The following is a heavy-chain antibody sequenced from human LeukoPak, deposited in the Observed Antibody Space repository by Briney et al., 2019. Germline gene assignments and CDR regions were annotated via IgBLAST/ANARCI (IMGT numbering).Heavy chain of an antibody. CDR1: GFTFRNYA. CDR3: TKDDGYYDSSGSFLFDS. V-gene: IGHV3-23*01. Sequence: PGGSLRLSCAASGFTFRNYAMSWVRQAPGKGLEWVSTISASGASTGYADSVKGRFTISRDNSRNTLHLQMNSLRAEDTAVYYCTKDDGYYDSSGSFLFDSWGQGTLVTVSS. D-gene: IGHD3-22*01. CDR2: ISASGAST. J-gene: IGHJ4*02.